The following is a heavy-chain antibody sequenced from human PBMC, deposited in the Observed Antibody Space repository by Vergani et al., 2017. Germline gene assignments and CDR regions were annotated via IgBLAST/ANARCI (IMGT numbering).Heavy chain of an antibody. J-gene: IGHJ4*02. V-gene: IGHV3-15*01. Sequence: EVQLVESGGGLVKPGGSLRLSCAASGFTFSNAWMSWVRQAPGKGLEWVGRIKSKTDGGTTDYAAPVKGRFTISRDDSKNTLYLQMNSLKTEDTAVYYCARDLYRGLGELSLLFDYWGQGTLVTVSS. D-gene: IGHD3-16*02. CDR2: IKSKTDGGTT. CDR1: GFTFSNAW. CDR3: ARDLYRGLGELSLLFDY.